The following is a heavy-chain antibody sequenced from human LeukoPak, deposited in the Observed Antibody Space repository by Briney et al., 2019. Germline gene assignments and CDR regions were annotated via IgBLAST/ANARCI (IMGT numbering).Heavy chain of an antibody. CDR1: GYTFTGYY. V-gene: IGHV1-2*02. Sequence: ASVKVSCKASGYTFTGYYMHWVRQAPGQGLEWMGWINPNSGGTNYAQKFQGRVTMTRDTSISTAYMELSRLRSDDTAVYYCARGDYDSSGYDDYYFDYWGRGTLVTVSS. CDR3: ARGDYDSSGYDDYYFDY. D-gene: IGHD3-22*01. J-gene: IGHJ4*02. CDR2: INPNSGGT.